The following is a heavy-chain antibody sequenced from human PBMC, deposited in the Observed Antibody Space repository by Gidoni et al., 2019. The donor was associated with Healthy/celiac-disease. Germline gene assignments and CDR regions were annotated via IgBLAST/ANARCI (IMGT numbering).Heavy chain of an antibody. Sequence: QVKLVESGGGVVQPGRSMILSCAASGFTFSSYGMHWVRQAPGKGLGLLAVISYDGRNKYYADSVKGRFTISRDNSKNTLYLQMNSLIAEDTAVYYCARGRDCYNFLGFGYWGQGTLVTVSS. V-gene: IGHV3-30*03. CDR2: ISYDGRNK. J-gene: IGHJ4*02. CDR1: GFTFSSYG. CDR3: ARGRDCYNFLGFGY. D-gene: IGHD2-21*01.